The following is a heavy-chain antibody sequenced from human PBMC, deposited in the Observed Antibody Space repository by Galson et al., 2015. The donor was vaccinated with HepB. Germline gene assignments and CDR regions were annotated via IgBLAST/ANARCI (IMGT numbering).Heavy chain of an antibody. CDR1: GYKFIAYW. J-gene: IGHJ5*02. CDR3: TRSANNGPREYWFDP. D-gene: IGHD2-8*01. CDR2: IYPGDSDT. V-gene: IGHV5-51*01. Sequence: QSGAEVKKPGESLKISCKGSGYKFIAYWIGWVRQMPGKGLEWMGVIYPGDSDTIYGPSFQGQVTISADKSISTAYLQWSSLKASDTALYFCTRSANNGPREYWFDPWGQGTLVTVSS.